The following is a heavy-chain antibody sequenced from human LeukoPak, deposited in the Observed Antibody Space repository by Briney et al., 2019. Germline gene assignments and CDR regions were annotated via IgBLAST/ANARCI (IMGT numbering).Heavy chain of an antibody. D-gene: IGHD3-16*01. V-gene: IGHV1-8*03. CDR3: ARRITHYYYYYMDV. CDR1: GYTFTSYD. CDR2: MNPNSGNT. J-gene: IGHJ6*03. Sequence: ASVKVSCKASGYTFTSYDINWVRQATGQGLEWMGWMNPNSGNTGYAQKFQGRVTITRNTSISTAYMELSSLRSEGTAVYYCARRITHYYYYYMDVWGKGTTVTVSS.